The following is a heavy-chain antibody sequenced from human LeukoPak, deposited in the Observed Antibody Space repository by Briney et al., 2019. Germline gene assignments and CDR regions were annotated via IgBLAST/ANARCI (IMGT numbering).Heavy chain of an antibody. CDR3: ARPRHTSSSWGYFDY. Sequence: GESLKISCKGSGYSFTSYWIGWVRQMPGKGLEWMGIIYPGDSDTRYSPSFQGQVTISADKSISTAYLQWSGLKASDTAMYYCARPRHTSSSWGYFDYWGQGTLVTVSS. V-gene: IGHV5-51*01. D-gene: IGHD6-13*01. CDR1: GYSFTSYW. CDR2: IYPGDSDT. J-gene: IGHJ4*02.